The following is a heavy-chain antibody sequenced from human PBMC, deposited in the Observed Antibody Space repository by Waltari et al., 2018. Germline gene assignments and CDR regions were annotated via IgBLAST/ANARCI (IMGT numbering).Heavy chain of an antibody. D-gene: IGHD1-26*01. CDR1: GGSVTSYF. CDR3: ARETGTGYYPNYFDY. J-gene: IGHJ4*02. Sequence: VQLQESGPGLVKPSETLSLTCTVSGGSVTSYFWSWVRQPAGKGLGWVGRRVTSGSDNYSPSRASRVTMSVDRSENQVSLNLHSVTAADTAIYYCARETGTGYYPNYFDYWGQGTPVTVSS. CDR2: RVTSGSD. V-gene: IGHV4-4*07.